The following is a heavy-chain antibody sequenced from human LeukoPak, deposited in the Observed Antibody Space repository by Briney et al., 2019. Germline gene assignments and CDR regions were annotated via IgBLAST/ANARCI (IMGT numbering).Heavy chain of an antibody. CDR1: GYTFTSYY. J-gene: IGHJ6*03. CDR2: INPSGGST. V-gene: IGHV1-46*01. CDR3: ARDPGNYYYYMDV. Sequence: ASVKVSCKASGYTFTSYYMHWVRQAPGQGLEWMGIINPSGGSTSYAQKFQGRVTMTRDMSTSTVYMELSSLRSEDTAVYYCARDPGNYYYYMDVWSKGSTVSVSS.